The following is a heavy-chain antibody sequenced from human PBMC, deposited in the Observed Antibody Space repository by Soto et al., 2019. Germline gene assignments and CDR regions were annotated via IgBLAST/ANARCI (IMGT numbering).Heavy chain of an antibody. V-gene: IGHV3-21*01. CDR1: GFTFSSYS. CDR3: XXXXXPTGYLYYYYYMDV. J-gene: IGHJ6*03. CDR2: ISSSSSYI. Sequence: ESGGGLVKPGGSLRLSCAASGFTFSSYSMNWVRQAPGKGLEWVSSISSSSSYIYYADSVKGRFTIARDNAKNSLYLQMNXXXXXXXXXXXXXXXXXPTGYLYYYYYMDVXXXGXXXTVS. D-gene: IGHD3-9*01.